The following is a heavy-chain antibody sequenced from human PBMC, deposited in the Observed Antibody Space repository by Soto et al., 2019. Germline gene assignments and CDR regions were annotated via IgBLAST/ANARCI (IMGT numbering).Heavy chain of an antibody. CDR2: IDTSGST. Sequence: SETLSLTCSVSGGSISTYYCNWIRQPAGKGLEWIGRIDTSGSTNYNPSLKSRVTMSVDTSKNQFSLKLSSVTAADTAVYYCARGAHDLWSGPFDYWGQGTPVTVSS. D-gene: IGHD3-3*01. CDR3: ARGAHDLWSGPFDY. J-gene: IGHJ4*02. V-gene: IGHV4-4*07. CDR1: GGSISTYY.